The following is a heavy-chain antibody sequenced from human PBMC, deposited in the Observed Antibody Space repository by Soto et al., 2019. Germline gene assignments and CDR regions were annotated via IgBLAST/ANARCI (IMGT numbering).Heavy chain of an antibody. CDR2: IIPIFGTA. CDR1: GCTFSSYA. CDR3: ARVSRKAAPLDYYYYYGMDV. V-gene: IGHV1-69*13. J-gene: IGHJ6*02. D-gene: IGHD6-6*01. Sequence: ASVKVSCKASGCTFSSYAISWVRQAPGQGLEWMGGIIPIFGTANYAQKFQGRVTITADESTSTAYMELSSLRSEDTAVYYCARVSRKAAPLDYYYYYGMDVWGQGTTVTVSS.